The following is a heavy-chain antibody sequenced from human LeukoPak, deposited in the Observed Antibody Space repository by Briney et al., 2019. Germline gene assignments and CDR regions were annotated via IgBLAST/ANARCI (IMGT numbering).Heavy chain of an antibody. CDR2: IYPGGST. D-gene: IGHD3-9*01. V-gene: IGHV4-4*07. Sequence: PSETLSLTCTVSGGSISSYYWSWIRQPAGKGLEWIGRIYPGGSTNYNPSLKSRVTISVDTSKNQFSLKLSSVTAADTAVYYCARHPPPTGYYAFDIWGQGTMVTVSS. CDR3: ARHPPPTGYYAFDI. J-gene: IGHJ3*02. CDR1: GGSISSYY.